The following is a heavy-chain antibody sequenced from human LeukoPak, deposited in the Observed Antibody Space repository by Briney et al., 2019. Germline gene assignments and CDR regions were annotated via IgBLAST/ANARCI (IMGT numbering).Heavy chain of an antibody. V-gene: IGHV1-18*01. CDR2: ISAYNGNT. Sequence: ASVKVSCKASGYTFTSYGISWVRQAPGQGLEWMGWISAYNGNTNYAQKLQGRVTVTTDTSTSTAYMELRSLRSDDTAVYYCARVGFYCSSTSCYLDYWGQGTLVTVSS. CDR3: ARVGFYCSSTSCYLDY. CDR1: GYTFTSYG. J-gene: IGHJ4*02. D-gene: IGHD2-2*01.